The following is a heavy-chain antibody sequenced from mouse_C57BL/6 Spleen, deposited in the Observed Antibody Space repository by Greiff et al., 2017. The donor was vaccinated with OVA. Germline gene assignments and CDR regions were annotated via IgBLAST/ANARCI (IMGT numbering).Heavy chain of an antibody. D-gene: IGHD4-1*01. V-gene: IGHV1-69*01. Sequence: QVQLQQPGAELVMPGASVKLSCKASGYTFTSYWMHWVKQRPGQGLEWIGEIDPSDSYTNYNQKFKGKSTLTVDKSSSTAYMQLSSLTSEDSAVYYCARSITGLYWYFDVWGTGTTVTVSS. J-gene: IGHJ1*03. CDR3: ARSITGLYWYFDV. CDR1: GYTFTSYW. CDR2: IDPSDSYT.